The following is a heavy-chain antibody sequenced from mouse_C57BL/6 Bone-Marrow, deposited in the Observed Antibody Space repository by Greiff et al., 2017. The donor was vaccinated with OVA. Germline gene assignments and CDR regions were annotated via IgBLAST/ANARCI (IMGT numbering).Heavy chain of an antibody. Sequence: QVQLKQPGAELVKPGASVKVSCKASGYTFTSYWMHWVKQRPGQGLEWIGRIHPSDSDTNYNQKFKGKATLTVDKSSSTAYMQLSSLTSEDSAVYYCAIFYYDYGRGFAYWGQGTLVTVSA. CDR1: GYTFTSYW. V-gene: IGHV1-74*01. CDR3: AIFYYDYGRGFAY. J-gene: IGHJ3*01. D-gene: IGHD2-4*01. CDR2: IHPSDSDT.